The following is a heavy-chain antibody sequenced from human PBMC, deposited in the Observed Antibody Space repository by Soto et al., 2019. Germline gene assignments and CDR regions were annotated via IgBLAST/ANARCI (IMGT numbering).Heavy chain of an antibody. Sequence: PSETLSLTCTVSGGSISSYYWSWIRQPPGKGLEWIGYIYYSGSTNYNPSLKSRVTISVDTSKNQFSLKLSSVTAADTAVYYCARDPEGSGYEFDYWGQGTLVTVSS. J-gene: IGHJ4*02. V-gene: IGHV4-59*01. CDR3: ARDPEGSGYEFDY. CDR2: IYYSGST. D-gene: IGHD5-12*01. CDR1: GGSISSYY.